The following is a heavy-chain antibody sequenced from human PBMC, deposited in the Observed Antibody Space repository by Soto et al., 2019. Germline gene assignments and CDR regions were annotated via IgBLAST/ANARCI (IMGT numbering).Heavy chain of an antibody. CDR1: GYTFTSYE. Sequence: QVQLVQSGAEVKKPGASVKVSCKASGYTFTSYEINWVRQATGQGLEWMGWMNPNSGNTGYAQKFKGRVTMTRDTSISTAYMGLSSLRSEATAVYYCLWGWGRNYSQGFDVWGQGTTVTVSS. V-gene: IGHV1-8*01. CDR3: LWGWGRNYSQGFDV. D-gene: IGHD3-16*01. J-gene: IGHJ6*02. CDR2: MNPNSGNT.